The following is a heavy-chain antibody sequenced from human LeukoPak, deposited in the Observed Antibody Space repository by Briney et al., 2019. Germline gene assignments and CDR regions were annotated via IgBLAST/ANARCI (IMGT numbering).Heavy chain of an antibody. Sequence: SETLSLTCTVSGGSISSYYWSWIRQPPGKGLEWIGSIYYSGSTYYNPSLKSRVTISVDTSKNQFSLKLSSVTAADTAVYYCARFDYGGGDYWGQGTLVTVSS. CDR2: IYYSGST. D-gene: IGHD4-23*01. J-gene: IGHJ4*02. CDR1: GGSISSYY. V-gene: IGHV4-59*12. CDR3: ARFDYGGGDY.